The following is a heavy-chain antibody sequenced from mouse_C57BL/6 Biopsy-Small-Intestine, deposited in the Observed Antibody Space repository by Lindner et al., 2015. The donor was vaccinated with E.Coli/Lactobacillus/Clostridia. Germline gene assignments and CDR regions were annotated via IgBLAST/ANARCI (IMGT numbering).Heavy chain of an antibody. Sequence: VQLQESGAELVKPGASVKISCKASGYAFSSYWMNWVKQRPGKGLEWIGEIYPRSGNTYYNEKFKGKATLTADKSSSTAYMELRSLTSEDSAVYFCARSPDGFAYWGQGTLVTVSA. V-gene: IGHV1-80*01. CDR2: IYPRSGNT. CDR1: GYAFSSYW. CDR3: ARSPDGFAY. J-gene: IGHJ3*01.